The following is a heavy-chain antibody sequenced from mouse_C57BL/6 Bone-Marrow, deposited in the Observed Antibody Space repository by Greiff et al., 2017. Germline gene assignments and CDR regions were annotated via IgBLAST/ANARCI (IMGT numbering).Heavy chain of an antibody. J-gene: IGHJ4*01. CDR1: GFTFSDYG. CDR2: ISSGSSTI. V-gene: IGHV5-17*01. Sequence: EVKLMESGGGLVKPGGSLKLSCAASGFTFSDYGMHWVRQAPEKGLEWVAYISSGSSTISYADTVKGRFTISRDNAKNTLFLQMTSLRSEDTAMYYCATRRYYYAMDYWGQGTSVTVSS. CDR3: ATRRYYYAMDY.